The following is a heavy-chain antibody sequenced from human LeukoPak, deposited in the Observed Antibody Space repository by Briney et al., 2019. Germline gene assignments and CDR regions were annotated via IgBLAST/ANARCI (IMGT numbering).Heavy chain of an antibody. V-gene: IGHV4-61*02. Sequence: SETLSLTCTVSGGSISSGSYYWSWIRQPAGKGLEWIGRMYTSGSTNYNPSLKSRVTISVDTSKNQFSLKLSSVTAADTAVYYCARSLTRSWQNFDYWGQGTLVTVSS. CDR1: GGSISSGSYY. D-gene: IGHD3-9*01. J-gene: IGHJ4*02. CDR2: MYTSGST. CDR3: ARSLTRSWQNFDY.